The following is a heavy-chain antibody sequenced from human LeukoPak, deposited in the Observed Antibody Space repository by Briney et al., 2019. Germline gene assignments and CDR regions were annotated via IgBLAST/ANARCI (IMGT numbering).Heavy chain of an antibody. CDR1: GYRFTSYW. CDR3: ARRVAAAGPMKNYGMDV. D-gene: IGHD6-13*01. J-gene: IGHJ6*02. Sequence: GESLKISCKGSGYRFTSYWIGWVRQMPGKGLEWMGIIYPGDSDTRYSPSFQGQVTISADKSISTAYLQWSSLKASDTAMYYCARRVAAAGPMKNYGMDVWGQGTTVTVSS. V-gene: IGHV5-51*01. CDR2: IYPGDSDT.